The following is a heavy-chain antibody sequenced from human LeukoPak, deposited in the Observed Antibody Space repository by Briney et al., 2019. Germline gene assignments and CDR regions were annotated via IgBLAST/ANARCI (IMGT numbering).Heavy chain of an antibody. CDR2: ISAYNGNT. Sequence: GASVKVSCKASGYTFTSYGISWVRQASGQGLEWMGWISAYNGNTNYAQKLQGRVTMTTDTSTSTAYMELRSLRSDDTAVYYCARDGGLVIIGYYYGMDVWGQGTTVTVSS. J-gene: IGHJ6*02. D-gene: IGHD3/OR15-3a*01. CDR1: GYTFTSYG. V-gene: IGHV1-18*01. CDR3: ARDGGLVIIGYYYGMDV.